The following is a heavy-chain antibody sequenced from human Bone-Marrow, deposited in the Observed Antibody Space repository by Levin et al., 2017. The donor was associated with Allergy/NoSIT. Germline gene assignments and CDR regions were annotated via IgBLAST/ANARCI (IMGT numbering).Heavy chain of an antibody. D-gene: IGHD1-26*01. CDR2: IDWNSGTV. V-gene: IGHV3-9*01. CDR3: VKGFGATVPSGMDV. Sequence: HPGESLKISCTASGFTFDDYAMHWVRQGPGKGLEWVSIIDWNSGTVDYADSVKGRFTISRDNAKSSVYLQMNALSAEDTALYYCVKGFGATVPSGMDVWGPGTTVIVSS. J-gene: IGHJ6*02. CDR1: GFTFDDYA.